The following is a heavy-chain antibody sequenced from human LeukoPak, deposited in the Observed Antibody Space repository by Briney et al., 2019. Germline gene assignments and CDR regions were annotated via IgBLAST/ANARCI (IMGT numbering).Heavy chain of an antibody. Sequence: PGGSLRLSCAASGFTFSVSPMHWVRQAPGEGLEWVALISYDGKKDFYTDSVKGRFTISRDDSKNTVFLQMDSLRADDTAMYFCARDADPAARGWLDPWGQGTLVTVSS. J-gene: IGHJ5*02. CDR2: ISYDGKKD. V-gene: IGHV3-30*04. D-gene: IGHD2-15*01. CDR1: GFTFSVSP. CDR3: ARDADPAARGWLDP.